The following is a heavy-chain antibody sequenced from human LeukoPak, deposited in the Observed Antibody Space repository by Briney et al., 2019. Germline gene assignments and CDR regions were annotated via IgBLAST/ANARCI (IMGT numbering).Heavy chain of an antibody. CDR1: GFTFSKEV. CDR2: ITDNGDRT. D-gene: IGHD3-16*02. J-gene: IGHJ4*02. V-gene: IGHV3-64*02. Sequence: GGSLRLSCAASGFTFSKEVMHWVRQAPGKGLEYVSTITDNGDRTYHADSVKGRFTISRDNSKDTLYLQMGSLRAKDTAVYYCVRDYRATYSFDYWGQGTLVTVSS. CDR3: VRDYRATYSFDY.